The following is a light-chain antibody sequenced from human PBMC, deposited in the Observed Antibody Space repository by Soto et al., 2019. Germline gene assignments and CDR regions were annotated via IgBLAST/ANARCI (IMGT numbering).Light chain of an antibody. J-gene: IGKJ1*01. CDR2: WAS. CDR3: QHYYSTTQT. CDR1: LSLLYSPHNKNY. V-gene: IGKV4-1*01. Sequence: DIVMTQSPESLAVSLGEQPTPNWRSSLSLLYSPHNKNYLAWYQQRPGQLPRILIKWASARESGVPDRFSGSGSGTDFTLTITRLQAEDVAVYVCQHYYSTTQTFGQGTKGDIK.